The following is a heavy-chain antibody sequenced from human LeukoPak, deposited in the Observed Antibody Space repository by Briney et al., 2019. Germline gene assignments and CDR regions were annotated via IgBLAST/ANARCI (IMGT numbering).Heavy chain of an antibody. CDR1: GFTFSNYG. D-gene: IGHD3-10*01. CDR3: ARDLPRTSGP. V-gene: IGHV3-33*01. Sequence: GRSLRLSCAASGFTFSNYGIHWVRQAPGKGLEWVGVIWHDGSNKYYADSVKGRFTISRDNSKNTLFLQMSSLRVEDTAVYYCARDLPRTSGPWGQGTLVTVSS. J-gene: IGHJ5*02. CDR2: IWHDGSNK.